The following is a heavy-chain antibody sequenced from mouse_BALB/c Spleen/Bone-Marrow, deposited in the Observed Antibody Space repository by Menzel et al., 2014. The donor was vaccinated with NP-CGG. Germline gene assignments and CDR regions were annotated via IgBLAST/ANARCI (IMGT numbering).Heavy chain of an antibody. J-gene: IGHJ3*01. CDR3: TRRTGDPY. Sequence: VQLQQSGAELVRPGASVTLSCKASGYTFTDYEMHWVKQTPVHDLEWIGAIDPETGGTAYNQKFKGKATLTADKSSSTAYMELRSLTSEDSAVYYCTRRTGDPYWGQGTLVTVSA. CDR2: IDPETGGT. V-gene: IGHV1-15*01. D-gene: IGHD4-1*01. CDR1: GYTFTDYE.